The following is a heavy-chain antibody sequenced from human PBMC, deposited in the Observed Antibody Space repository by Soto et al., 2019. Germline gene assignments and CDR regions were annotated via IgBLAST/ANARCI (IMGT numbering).Heavy chain of an antibody. CDR2: ISWDGLAQ. D-gene: IGHD1-1*01. V-gene: IGHV3-30*18. J-gene: IGHJ4*02. Sequence: VQLVESGGGVVQPGRSLRLLCEASGFSFSRYGMHWVRQAPGMGLEWVAVISWDGLAQYYADSVKGRFTISRDNSHSTLYLQMNSLRTEDTAIYYCAKETIQVGGPNYFDYWGQGALVTVSS. CDR1: GFSFSRYG. CDR3: AKETIQVGGPNYFDY.